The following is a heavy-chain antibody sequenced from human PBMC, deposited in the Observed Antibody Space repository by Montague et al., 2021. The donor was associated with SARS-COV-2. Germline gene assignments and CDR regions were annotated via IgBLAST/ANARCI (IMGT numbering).Heavy chain of an antibody. J-gene: IGHJ6*03. CDR2: ISGDGDRT. CDR1: GFTFNDYA. CDR3: AKDGADIIVVRLIYMDV. D-gene: IGHD2-2*01. V-gene: IGHV3-43*02. Sequence: SLRLSCAASGFTFNDYAMHWVRQAPGEGLEWVSVISGDGDRTYYANSVKGRFTISRDNSKNSLYLQINSLRTEDTALYYCAKDGADIIVVRLIYMDVWGKGTEVTVSS.